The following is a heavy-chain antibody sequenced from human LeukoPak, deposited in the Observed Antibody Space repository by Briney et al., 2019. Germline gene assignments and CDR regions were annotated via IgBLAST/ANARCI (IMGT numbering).Heavy chain of an antibody. CDR3: AREVLVGYSYGRHFYFDY. Sequence: SQTLSLTCAVSGGSISSGGYSWSWIRQPPGKGLEWIGYIYHSGSTYYNPSLKSRVTISVDTSTNQFSLKLSSVTAADTAVYYCAREVLVGYSYGRHFYFDYWGQGTLVTVSS. J-gene: IGHJ4*02. D-gene: IGHD5-18*01. V-gene: IGHV4-30-2*01. CDR2: IYHSGST. CDR1: GGSISSGGYS.